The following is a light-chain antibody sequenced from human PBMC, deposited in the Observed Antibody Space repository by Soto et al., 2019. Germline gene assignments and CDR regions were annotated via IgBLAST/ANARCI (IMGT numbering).Light chain of an antibody. V-gene: IGLV2-14*01. CDR2: EVS. CDR1: SSNIGAGYD. Sequence: QSVLTQTPSVSGAPGQRVTISCTGRSSNIGAGYDVHWYQQHPGKAPKLMIYEVSNRPSGVSNRFSGSKSGNTASLTISGLQAEDEGDYYCSSYTTTNTYVFGSGTKVTVL. J-gene: IGLJ1*01. CDR3: SSYTTTNTYV.